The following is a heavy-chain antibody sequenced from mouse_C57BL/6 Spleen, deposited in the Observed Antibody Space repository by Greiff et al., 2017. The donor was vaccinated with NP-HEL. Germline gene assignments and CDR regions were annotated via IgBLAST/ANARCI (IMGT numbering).Heavy chain of an antibody. D-gene: IGHD2-1*01. CDR2: INPYNGGT. CDR3: ARYGNYLGAY. V-gene: IGHV1-19*01. J-gene: IGHJ3*01. CDR1: GYTFTDYY. Sequence: EVQLQQSGPVLVKPGASVKMSCKASGYTFTDYYMNWVKQSHGKSLEWIGVINPYNGGTSYNQKFKGKATLTVDKSSSTAYMELNSLTSEDSAVYYCARYGNYLGAYWGQGTLVTVSA.